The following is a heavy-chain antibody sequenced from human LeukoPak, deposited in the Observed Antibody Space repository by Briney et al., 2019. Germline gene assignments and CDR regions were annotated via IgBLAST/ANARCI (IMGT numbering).Heavy chain of an antibody. CDR1: GFTFSSYW. J-gene: IGHJ4*02. CDR3: AREGVPAAPNFDY. CDR2: IKQDGSEK. Sequence: PGGSLRLSCAASGFTFSSYWMSWVRQAPGKGLEWVANIKQDGSEKYYVDSVKGRFTISRDNAKNSLYLQMNSLRAEDTAVYYCAREGVPAAPNFDYWGQGTLVTVS. D-gene: IGHD2-2*01. V-gene: IGHV3-7*01.